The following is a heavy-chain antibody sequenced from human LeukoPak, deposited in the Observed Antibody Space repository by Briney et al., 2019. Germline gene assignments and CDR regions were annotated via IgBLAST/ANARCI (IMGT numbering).Heavy chain of an antibody. Sequence: GGSLRLSCAASGFTFSSYWMSWVRQAPGKGLEGAANIKQDGSEKYYVDSVKGRFTISRDNAKNSLYLQMNSLRAEDTAVYYCARAHLGYCSGGSCYYNRWGQGTLVTVSS. CDR3: ARAHLGYCSGGSCYYNR. CDR1: GFTFSSYW. CDR2: IKQDGSEK. V-gene: IGHV3-7*01. D-gene: IGHD2-15*01. J-gene: IGHJ5*02.